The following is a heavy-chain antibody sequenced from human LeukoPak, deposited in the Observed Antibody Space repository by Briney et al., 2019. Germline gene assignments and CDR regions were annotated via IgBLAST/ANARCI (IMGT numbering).Heavy chain of an antibody. V-gene: IGHV4-34*01. CDR2: INHSGST. CDR3: ARGLSRTPPGGY. J-gene: IGHJ4*02. D-gene: IGHD2-2*01. Sequence: SETLSLTCAVYRGSFSGYYWSWIRQPPGKGLEWIGEINHSGSTNYNPSLKSRVTISVDTSKNQFSLKLNSVTPADTAVYYCARGLSRTPPGGYWGQGTLVTVSS. CDR1: RGSFSGYY.